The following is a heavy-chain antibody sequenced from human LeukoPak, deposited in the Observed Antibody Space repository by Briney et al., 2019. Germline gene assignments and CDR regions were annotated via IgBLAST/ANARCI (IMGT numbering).Heavy chain of an antibody. J-gene: IGHJ4*02. V-gene: IGHV4-34*01. CDR2: INHSGST. CDR1: GGSFSGYY. CDR3: ARGGIITMIVVSGYFDY. Sequence: PSETLSLTCAVYGGSFSGYYWSWIRQPPGKGLEWIGEINHSGSTNYNPSLKSRVTISVDTSKNQFSLKLSSVTAADTAVYYCARGGIITMIVVSGYFDYWGQGTLVTVSS. D-gene: IGHD3-22*01.